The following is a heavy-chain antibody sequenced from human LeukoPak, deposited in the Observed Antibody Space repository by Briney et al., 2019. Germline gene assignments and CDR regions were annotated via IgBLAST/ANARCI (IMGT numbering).Heavy chain of an antibody. D-gene: IGHD3-9*01. J-gene: IGHJ4*02. Sequence: PSETLSLTCAVYGGSFSGYYWSWIRQPPGKGLEWIGEINHSGSTNYNPSLKSRVTISVDTSKNQFSLKLSSVTAADTAVYYCARGVPLVTPYFDYWGQGTLVTVSS. CDR1: GGSFSGYY. CDR3: ARGVPLVTPYFDY. CDR2: INHSGST. V-gene: IGHV4-34*01.